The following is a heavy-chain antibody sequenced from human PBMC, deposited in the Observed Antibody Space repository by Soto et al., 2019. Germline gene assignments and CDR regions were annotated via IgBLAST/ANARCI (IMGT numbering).Heavy chain of an antibody. CDR3: ARDRVHVYDYGDYEGRRYFDY. D-gene: IGHD4-17*01. J-gene: IGHJ4*02. CDR2: IKPDGSEK. CDR1: GFTFSSYW. V-gene: IGHV3-7*01. Sequence: EVQLVESGGGLVQPGGSLRLSCAASGFTFSSYWMSWVRQAPGKGLEWVANIKPDGSEKYYVDSVKGRFTISRDNAKNSLYRQMNSLRAEDTAVYYCARDRVHVYDYGDYEGRRYFDYWGQGTLVTVSS.